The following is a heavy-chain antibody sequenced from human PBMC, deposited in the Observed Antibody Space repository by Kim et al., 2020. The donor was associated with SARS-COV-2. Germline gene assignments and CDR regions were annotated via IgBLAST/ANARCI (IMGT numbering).Heavy chain of an antibody. CDR1: GFTFSTYW. J-gene: IGHJ4*02. Sequence: GGSLRLSCAASGFTFSTYWMHWVRQAPGKALEWVANIKQDGSENYHADSVKGRFTISRDNAKNSLYLQMNSLRAEDTAVYYCVRDLDYWGQGTLVTVSS. V-gene: IGHV3-7*01. CDR3: VRDLDY. CDR2: IKQDGSEN.